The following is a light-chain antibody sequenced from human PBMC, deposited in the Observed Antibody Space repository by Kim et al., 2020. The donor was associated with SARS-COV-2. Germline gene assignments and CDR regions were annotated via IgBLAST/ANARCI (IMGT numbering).Light chain of an antibody. CDR1: QSITSY. Sequence: DIHLTQSPSSLSASVGDRVTLSCRASQSITSYLNWYQQKPGRAPNLLIYAASNLQPGVPSRFGGSGSGTDFTLTITSLQPEDVATYYCQQSYNTPLTFGGGTKVDIK. J-gene: IGKJ4*02. V-gene: IGKV1-39*01. CDR2: AAS. CDR3: QQSYNTPLT.